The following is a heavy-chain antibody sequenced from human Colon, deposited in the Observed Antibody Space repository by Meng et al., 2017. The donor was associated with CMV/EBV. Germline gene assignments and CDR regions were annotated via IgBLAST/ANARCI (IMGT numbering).Heavy chain of an antibody. CDR2: INPSGGST. CDR3: ARVYCSSTSCSEYFQH. D-gene: IGHD2-2*01. J-gene: IGHJ1*01. CDR1: GYTFTSYD. V-gene: IGHV1-46*01. Sequence: ASGYTFTSYDMHWVRQAPGQGLEWMGIINPSGGSTSYAQKFQGRVTMTRDTSTSTVYMELSSLRSEDTAVYYCARVYCSSTSCSEYFQHWGQGTLVTVSS.